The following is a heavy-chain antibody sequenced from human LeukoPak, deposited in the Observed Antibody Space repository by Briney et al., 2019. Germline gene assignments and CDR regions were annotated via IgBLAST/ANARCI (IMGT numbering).Heavy chain of an antibody. Sequence: SVKVSCKASGGTFSSYAISWLRQAPGQGLEWMGGIIPIFGTANYAQKFQGRVTITADESTSTAYMELSSLRSEDTAVYYCARDGAAMTFYYMDVWGKGTTVTVSS. CDR1: GGTFSSYA. CDR2: IIPIFGTA. D-gene: IGHD5-18*01. V-gene: IGHV1-69*13. J-gene: IGHJ6*03. CDR3: ARDGAAMTFYYMDV.